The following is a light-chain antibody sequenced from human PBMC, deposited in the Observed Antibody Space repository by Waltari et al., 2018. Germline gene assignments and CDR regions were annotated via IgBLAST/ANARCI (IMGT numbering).Light chain of an antibody. V-gene: IGLV3-21*01. CDR1: KIGSQS. J-gene: IGLJ2*01. CDR2: YDD. Sequence: SYVLTQPPSVSVAPGQTASISWGGNKIGSQSVHWYQQKPGQAPVLVIYYDDRRPSGVPERFSGSNSGSTAALTISRVEAGDEADYYCQVRDSGTDQVVFGGGTQLTVL. CDR3: QVRDSGTDQVV.